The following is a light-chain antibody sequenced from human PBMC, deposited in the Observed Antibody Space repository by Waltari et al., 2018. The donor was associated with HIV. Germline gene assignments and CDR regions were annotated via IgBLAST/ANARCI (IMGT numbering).Light chain of an antibody. Sequence: QSAVTQPASLTESSGQSITVSCPGTSSVSGRYHHFSWYQHHPGKAPKFMIYEVSNRPSGVSKRFSGSKSGNTASLTISGLQAEDEADYYCSSYTSTSTGVFGTGTKVTVL. CDR2: EVS. V-gene: IGLV2-14*01. J-gene: IGLJ1*01. CDR3: SSYTSTSTGV. CDR1: SSVSGRYHH.